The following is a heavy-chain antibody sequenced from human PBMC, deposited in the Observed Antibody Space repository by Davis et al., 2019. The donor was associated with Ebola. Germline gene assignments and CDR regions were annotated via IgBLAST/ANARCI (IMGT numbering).Heavy chain of an antibody. CDR1: GGSFSGYY. D-gene: IGHD2-15*01. J-gene: IGHJ6*02. CDR2: INHSGST. CDR3: ARVDIVVHYYGMDV. Sequence: MPSETLSLTCAVYGGSFSGYYWSWIRQPPGKGLEWIGEINHSGSTNYNPSLKSRVTISVDTSKNQFSLKLSSVTAADTAVYYCARVDIVVHYYGMDVWGQGTTVIVSS. V-gene: IGHV4-34*01.